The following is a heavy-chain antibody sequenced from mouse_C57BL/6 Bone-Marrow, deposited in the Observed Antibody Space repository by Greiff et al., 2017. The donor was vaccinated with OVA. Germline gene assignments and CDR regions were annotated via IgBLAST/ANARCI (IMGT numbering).Heavy chain of an antibody. V-gene: IGHV7-1*01. CDR2: SRNKANDYTT. CDR1: GFTFSDFY. J-gene: IGHJ3*01. CDR3: ASDAWDGFPRFAY. D-gene: IGHD2-3*01. Sequence: EVKLVESGGGLVQSGRSLRLSCATSGFTFSDFYMEWVRQAPGKGLEWIAASRNKANDYTTEYSASVKGRFIVSRDTSQSILYLQMNALRAEDTAIYYCASDAWDGFPRFAYWGQGTLVTVSA.